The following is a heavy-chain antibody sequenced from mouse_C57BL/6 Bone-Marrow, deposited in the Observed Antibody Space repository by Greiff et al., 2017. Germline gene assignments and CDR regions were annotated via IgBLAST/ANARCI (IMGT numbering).Heavy chain of an antibody. Sequence: QVTLKVSGPGILQPSQTLSLTCSFSGFSPSSSGMGVGWIRQPSGKGLEWLAHIWWDDDRRYNPALKSRLTISKDTSNSQVFLKMASVDTADIATYYCARIKWDRDYAMDYWGQGTSVTVSS. CDR2: IWWDDDR. CDR3: ARIKWDRDYAMDY. D-gene: IGHD3-3*01. CDR1: GFSPSSSGMG. V-gene: IGHV8-8*01. J-gene: IGHJ4*01.